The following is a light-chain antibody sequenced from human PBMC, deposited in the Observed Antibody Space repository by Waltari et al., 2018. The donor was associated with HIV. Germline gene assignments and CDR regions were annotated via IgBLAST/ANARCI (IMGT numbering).Light chain of an antibody. CDR1: ESLSNY. V-gene: IGKV3-11*01. CDR3: QQRNSWPPTLT. CDR2: EAS. Sequence: EIVVTQSPATLSLSPGERATLSCRGSESLSNYLVWYQQKPGQAPRLLIYEASKRTTGIPARFSGSQAGTEFTLTISNLEPEDFAVYFCQQRNSWPPTLTFAGGTRVEI. J-gene: IGKJ4*01.